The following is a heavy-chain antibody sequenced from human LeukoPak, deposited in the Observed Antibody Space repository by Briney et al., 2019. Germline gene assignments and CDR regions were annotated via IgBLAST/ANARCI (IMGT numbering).Heavy chain of an antibody. D-gene: IGHD1-14*01. CDR2: IYYSGST. CDR1: GGSISSYY. J-gene: IGHJ3*02. V-gene: IGHV4-59*01. Sequence: PSETLSLTCTVSGGSISSYYWSWIRQPPGKGLEWIGYIYYSGSTNYNPSLKSRVTISVDTSKNQFSLKLSSVTAADTAVYYCARVTYRGGAPAADAFDIWGHGTMVTVSS. CDR3: ARVTYRGGAPAADAFDI.